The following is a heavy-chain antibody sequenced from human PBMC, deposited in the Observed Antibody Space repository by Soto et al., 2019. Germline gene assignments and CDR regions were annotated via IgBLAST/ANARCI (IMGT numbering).Heavy chain of an antibody. J-gene: IGHJ4*02. Sequence: QVQLQESGPGLVKPSQTLSLTCTVSGGSINSGGYCWSWIRQHPGKGLDWIGCISYGGSTSYNPSLKRRVNISVGTSKNQFSLKLTFGAGADTAVYYWSRGILLWGQGALIPVS. CDR1: GGSINSGGYC. CDR3: SRGILL. D-gene: IGHD2-15*01. CDR2: ISYGGST. V-gene: IGHV4-31*03.